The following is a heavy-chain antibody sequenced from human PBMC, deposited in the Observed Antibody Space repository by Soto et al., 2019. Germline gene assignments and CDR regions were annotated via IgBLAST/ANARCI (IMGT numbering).Heavy chain of an antibody. Sequence: PGGSLRLSCAASGFTFDDYGMHWVRQVPGKGLEWVSGISRNSGNIGYADSVQGRFTISRDNAKNSLYLQMNSLRDEDTGFYYCAKGRSEGDRYFDWLLDFDYWGLGTLVTVSS. J-gene: IGHJ4*02. V-gene: IGHV3-9*01. D-gene: IGHD3-9*01. CDR3: AKGRSEGDRYFDWLLDFDY. CDR2: ISRNSGNI. CDR1: GFTFDDYG.